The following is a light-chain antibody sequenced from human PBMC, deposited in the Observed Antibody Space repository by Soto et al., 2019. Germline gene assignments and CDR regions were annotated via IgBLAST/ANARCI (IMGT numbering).Light chain of an antibody. CDR3: CSYAGSSTFSYV. CDR2: EGS. V-gene: IGLV2-23*03. J-gene: IGLJ1*01. Sequence: QSVLTQPASVSGSPGQSITISCTGTSSDVGSYNLVSWYQQHPGKAPKLMIYEGSKRPSGVSNRFSGSKSGNTASLTISGLQAEDEADYYCCSYAGSSTFSYVFGTETKVTVL. CDR1: SSDVGSYNL.